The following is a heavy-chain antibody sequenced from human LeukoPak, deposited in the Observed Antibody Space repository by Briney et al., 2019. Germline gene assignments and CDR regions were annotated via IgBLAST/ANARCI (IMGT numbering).Heavy chain of an antibody. CDR2: INWNGDST. CDR1: GFTFDDHG. CDR3: TRGNVAAATAILYFDY. D-gene: IGHD6-13*01. V-gene: IGHV3-20*01. J-gene: IGHJ4*02. Sequence: GGSLRLSCAASGFTFDDHGVSWVRQAPGKGLEWVSGINWNGDSTGYADSVKGRFTISRDSAKNSLYLQMNSLRAEDTALYHCTRGNVAAATAILYFDYWGQGTLVTVSS.